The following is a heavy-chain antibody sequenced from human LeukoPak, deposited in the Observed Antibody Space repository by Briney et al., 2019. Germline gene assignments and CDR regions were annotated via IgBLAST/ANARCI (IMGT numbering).Heavy chain of an antibody. CDR2: ISYDGSNK. D-gene: IGHD2-2*01. V-gene: IGHV3-30*14. CDR1: GFTFSSYA. J-gene: IGHJ4*02. CDR3: ARGGYARNHFDY. Sequence: GRSLRLSCAASGFTFSSYAMHWVRQAPGKGLEWVAVISYDGSNKYYADSVKGRFTISRDNSKNTLYLQMNSLRAEDTAVYYCARGGYARNHFDYWGQGTLVTVSS.